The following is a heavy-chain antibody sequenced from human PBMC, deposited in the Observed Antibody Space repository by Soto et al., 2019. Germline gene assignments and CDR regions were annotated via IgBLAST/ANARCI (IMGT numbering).Heavy chain of an antibody. CDR1: GFTFSSYA. J-gene: IGHJ6*02. CDR3: AKDQGVASYYYYGMDV. D-gene: IGHD5-12*01. Sequence: GGSLRLSCAASGFTFSSYAMSWVRQAPGKGLEWVSAISGSGGSTYYADSVKGRFTISRDNSKNTLYLQMNSLRAEDTAVYYCAKDQGVASYYYYGMDVWGQGTTVTVSS. CDR2: ISGSGGST. V-gene: IGHV3-23*01.